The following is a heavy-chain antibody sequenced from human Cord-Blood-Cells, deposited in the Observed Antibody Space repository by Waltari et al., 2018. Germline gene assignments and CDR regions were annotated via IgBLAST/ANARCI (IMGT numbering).Heavy chain of an antibody. D-gene: IGHD6-13*01. CDR2: IKQDGSEK. Sequence: EVQLVESGGGLVQPGGSLRLSCAASGFTFSSYWMSWVRQAPGKGLEWVANIKQDGSEKYYVVSVKGRFTISRDSANNSLYLQMSSLRAEDTAVYYCAREGSSSWYWFDPWGQGTLVTVSS. CDR3: AREGSSSWYWFDP. CDR1: GFTFSSYW. V-gene: IGHV3-7*01. J-gene: IGHJ5*02.